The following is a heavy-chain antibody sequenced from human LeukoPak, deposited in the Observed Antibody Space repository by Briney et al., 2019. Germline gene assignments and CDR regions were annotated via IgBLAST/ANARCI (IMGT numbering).Heavy chain of an antibody. CDR3: ARTAGYDFWSGYDYYYYMDV. D-gene: IGHD3-3*01. V-gene: IGHV1-18*01. Sequence: ASVKVSCKASGYTFTSYGISWVRQAPGQGLEWMGWISAYNGNTNYAQKLQGRVTMTTDTSTSTAYMELRSLRSDGTAVYYCARTAGYDFWSGYDYYYYMDVWGKGTTVTVSS. J-gene: IGHJ6*03. CDR1: GYTFTSYG. CDR2: ISAYNGNT.